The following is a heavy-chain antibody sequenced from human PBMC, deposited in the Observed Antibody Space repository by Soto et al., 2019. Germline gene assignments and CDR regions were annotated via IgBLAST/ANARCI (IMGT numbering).Heavy chain of an antibody. D-gene: IGHD3-3*01. V-gene: IGHV4-39*02. J-gene: IGHJ4*02. CDR2: THYSGNT. CDR1: GDSISGSPYY. CDR3: ARRVPRSGFFDY. Sequence: SETLSLTCRVSGDSISGSPYYWGWIRQSPEKGLEWIGSTHYSGNTLYNRSLKSRVALSLDTSDNHFSLRLKSVTAADTAVYFCARRVPRSGFFDYWGQGALVPVSS.